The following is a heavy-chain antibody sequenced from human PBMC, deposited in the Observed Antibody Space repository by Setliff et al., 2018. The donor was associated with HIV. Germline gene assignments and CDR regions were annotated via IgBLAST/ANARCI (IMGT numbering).Heavy chain of an antibody. CDR2: ISYDGSNK. Sequence: LRLSCAASGFTFSNYAMHWVRQAPGKGLEWVAVISYDGSNKYYADSVKGRFTISRDNSKNTMYLQMNSLRAEDTAVYYCAKDGQGYCSGGSCYPDYWGQGTLVTVSS. J-gene: IGHJ4*02. D-gene: IGHD2-15*01. CDR1: GFTFSNYA. CDR3: AKDGQGYCSGGSCYPDY. V-gene: IGHV3-30-3*01.